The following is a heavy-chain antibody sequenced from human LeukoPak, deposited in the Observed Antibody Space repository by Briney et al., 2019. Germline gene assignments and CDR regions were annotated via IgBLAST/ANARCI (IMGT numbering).Heavy chain of an antibody. CDR1: GFTFSSYN. CDR2: ISSSSSYI. J-gene: IGHJ3*02. V-gene: IGHV3-21*01. Sequence: GGSLRLSCEGSGFTFSSYNMNWVRQAQGKGLEWVSSISSSSSYIYYADSVKGRFTISRDNAKNSLYLQTNSLRAEDTAVYYCARDRDFDWLSNLDAFDIWGQGTMVTVSS. D-gene: IGHD3-9*01. CDR3: ARDRDFDWLSNLDAFDI.